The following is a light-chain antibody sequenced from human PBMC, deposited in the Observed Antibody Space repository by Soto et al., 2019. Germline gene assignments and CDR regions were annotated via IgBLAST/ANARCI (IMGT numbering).Light chain of an antibody. CDR1: QSVSGN. V-gene: IGKV3-15*01. J-gene: IGKJ1*01. CDR2: GAS. Sequence: EIVMKQSPATLSVSPGERATLSCRASQSVSGNLAWYQQKPGQAPRLLIYGASTRATGIPARFSGSGSGTEFTLTISSLQSEDFAVYYCQQYNNWPLFGQGTKVEIK. CDR3: QQYNNWPL.